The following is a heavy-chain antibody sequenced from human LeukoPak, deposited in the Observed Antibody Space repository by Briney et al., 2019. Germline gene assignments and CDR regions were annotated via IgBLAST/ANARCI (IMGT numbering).Heavy chain of an antibody. CDR1: GYTFTSYY. V-gene: IGHV1-46*01. CDR3: ARGKAVAAAPGLSWFDP. Sequence: ASVKVSCKAPGYTFTSYYMHWVRQAPGQGLEWMGIINPSGGSTSYAQKFQGRVTMTRDMSTSTVYMELSSLRSEDTAVYYCARGKAVAAAPGLSWFDPWGQGTLVTVSS. D-gene: IGHD2-2*01. J-gene: IGHJ5*02. CDR2: INPSGGST.